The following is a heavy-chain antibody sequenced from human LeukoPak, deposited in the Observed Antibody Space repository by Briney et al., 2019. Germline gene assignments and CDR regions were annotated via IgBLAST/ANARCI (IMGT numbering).Heavy chain of an antibody. Sequence: SETLSLTCAVYGGSFSGYYWSWIRQPPGKGLEWIGEINHSGSTNYNPSLKSRVTISVDTSKNQFSLKLSSVTAADTAVYYCARVPSNGVSYYFDYWGQGTLVTVSS. V-gene: IGHV4-34*01. CDR2: INHSGST. CDR3: ARVPSNGVSYYFDY. CDR1: GGSFSGYY. J-gene: IGHJ4*02. D-gene: IGHD2-8*01.